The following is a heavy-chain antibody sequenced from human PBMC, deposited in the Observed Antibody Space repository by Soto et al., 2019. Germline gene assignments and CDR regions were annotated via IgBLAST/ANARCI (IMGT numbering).Heavy chain of an antibody. J-gene: IGHJ4*02. CDR3: ARLAGYYDSSGYQIDY. D-gene: IGHD3-22*01. Sequence: SETLSLTCTVSGGSISSSSYCWGWIRQPPGKGLEWIGSIYYSGSTYYNPSLKSRVTISADTSKNQFSLELISVTAADTAMYYCARLAGYYDSSGYQIDYWGQGSLVTVSS. CDR2: IYYSGST. V-gene: IGHV4-39*01. CDR1: GGSISSSSYC.